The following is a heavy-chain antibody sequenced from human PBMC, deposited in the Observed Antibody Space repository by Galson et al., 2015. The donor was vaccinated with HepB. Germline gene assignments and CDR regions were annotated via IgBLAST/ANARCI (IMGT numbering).Heavy chain of an antibody. Sequence: SLRLSCAASGFTFSNAWMSWVRQAPGKGLEWVGGFKSKLDGGTTDNVAPVKGRFTISRDDSKNTLYLQMNSLKTEDTAVYYCTTAFITRRWLVLSYYYYGMDVWGQGTTVTVSS. CDR1: GFTFSNAW. CDR3: TTAFITRRWLVLSYYYYGMDV. J-gene: IGHJ6*02. CDR2: FKSKLDGGTT. V-gene: IGHV3-15*01. D-gene: IGHD6-19*01.